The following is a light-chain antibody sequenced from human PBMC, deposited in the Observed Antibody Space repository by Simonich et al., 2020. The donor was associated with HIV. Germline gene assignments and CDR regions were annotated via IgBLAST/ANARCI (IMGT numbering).Light chain of an antibody. Sequence: DIQMTQSPSSLSASVGDRVTVSCRASQSISSYLNCYQQKPGKAPKLLIYAASSLQRGVPSRVSGSASGTDFTLTISSLQPEDFATYYCQQSFSTPWTFGQGTTVDIK. CDR3: QQSFSTPWT. V-gene: IGKV1-39*01. J-gene: IGKJ1*01. CDR1: QSISSY. CDR2: AAS.